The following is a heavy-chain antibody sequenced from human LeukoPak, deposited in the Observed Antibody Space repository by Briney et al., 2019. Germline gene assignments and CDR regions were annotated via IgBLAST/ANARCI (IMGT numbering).Heavy chain of an antibody. CDR1: GGSISSYY. Sequence: SETLSLTCTVSGGSISSYYWSWIRQPPGKGLEWIGYIYYSGSTNYNPSLKSRVTISVDTSKNQFSLKLSSVTAADTAVYHCAREDSGYDYAHDAFDIWGQGTMVTVSS. CDR2: IYYSGST. J-gene: IGHJ3*02. CDR3: AREDSGYDYAHDAFDI. V-gene: IGHV4-59*01. D-gene: IGHD5-12*01.